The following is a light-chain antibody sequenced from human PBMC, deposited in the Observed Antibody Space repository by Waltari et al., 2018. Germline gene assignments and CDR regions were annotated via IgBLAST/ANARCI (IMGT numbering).Light chain of an antibody. Sequence: TVVTQEPSLSVSPGGTVTLTCALSSGSFSTTSYASWYQQTPGQAPRTLVYKTNTRSSGVPDRFSGSILGNKVALTITGAQAEDESDYYCLVYMGSGIWVFGGGTKLTVL. CDR1: SGSFSTTSY. J-gene: IGLJ3*02. CDR3: LVYMGSGIWV. V-gene: IGLV8-61*01. CDR2: KTN.